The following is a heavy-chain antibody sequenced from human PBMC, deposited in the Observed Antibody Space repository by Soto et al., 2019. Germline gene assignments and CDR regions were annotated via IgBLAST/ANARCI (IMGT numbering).Heavy chain of an antibody. CDR1: GGSISSYY. V-gene: IGHV4-59*08. J-gene: IGHJ3*02. CDR3: ARWADDYGDYGSAAFDI. D-gene: IGHD4-17*01. Sequence: PSETLSLTCTVSGGSISSYYWSWIRQPPGKGLEWIGYIYYSGSTNYNPSLKSRVTISVDTSKNQFSLKLSSVTAADTAVYYCARWADDYGDYGSAAFDIWGQGTMVTVSS. CDR2: IYYSGST.